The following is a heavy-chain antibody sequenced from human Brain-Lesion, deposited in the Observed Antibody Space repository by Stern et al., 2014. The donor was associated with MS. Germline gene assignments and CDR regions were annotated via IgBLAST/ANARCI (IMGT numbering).Heavy chain of an antibody. Sequence: QVQLVQSGAEVKKPGASVKVSCKTSGYIFTGYYIHWVRQAPGQGLEWMAWINPNTGGTKYAQKFQGRVTMSRDTSISTAYVELSSLTSDDTTVHYCARDQRGITIFGVVTDYYYLGMDVWGQGTTVTVSS. J-gene: IGHJ6*02. CDR2: INPNTGGT. CDR3: ARDQRGITIFGVVTDYYYLGMDV. D-gene: IGHD3-3*01. CDR1: GYIFTGYY. V-gene: IGHV1-2*02.